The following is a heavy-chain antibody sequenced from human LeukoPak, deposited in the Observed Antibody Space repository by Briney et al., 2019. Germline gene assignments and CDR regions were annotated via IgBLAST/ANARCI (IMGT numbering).Heavy chain of an antibody. V-gene: IGHV3-11*04. Sequence: PGGSLRLSCSASGFTFSDYSMSWIRQAPGKGLEWVSYIGSSNTTIYYADSVKGRFTISRDNAKDSLYLQMNSLRAEDTAVYYCAREGLQLWLPDAFDIWGQGTMVTVSS. CDR2: IGSSNTTI. CDR1: GFTFSDYS. J-gene: IGHJ3*02. D-gene: IGHD5-18*01. CDR3: AREGLQLWLPDAFDI.